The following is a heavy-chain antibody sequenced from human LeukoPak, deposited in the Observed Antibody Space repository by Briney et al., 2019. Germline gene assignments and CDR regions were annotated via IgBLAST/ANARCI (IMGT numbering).Heavy chain of an antibody. CDR1: GGTFSSYA. Sequence: GASVKVSCKASGGTFSSYAISWVRQAPGEGLEWKGGIIPIIATANYAQKFQGRVTITADESTSTAYMELSSLRSEDTAVYYCARAKADYGDYVDYYYYYGMDVWGQGTTVTVSS. D-gene: IGHD4-17*01. J-gene: IGHJ6*02. CDR3: ARAKADYGDYVDYYYYYGMDV. CDR2: IIPIIATA. V-gene: IGHV1-69*13.